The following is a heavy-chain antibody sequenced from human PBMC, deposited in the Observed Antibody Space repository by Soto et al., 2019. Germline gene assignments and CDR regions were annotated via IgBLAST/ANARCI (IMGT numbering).Heavy chain of an antibody. CDR1: GFTFSSYS. CDR2: ISGSSGST. Sequence: PGGSLRLSCAASGFTFSSYSMNWVRQAPGKGLEWVSAISGSSGSTYYADSVKGRFTISRDNSKNTLYLQMNSLRAEDTAVYYCAKDASSFIYSSSWYYSDYWGQGTLVTVSS. J-gene: IGHJ4*02. D-gene: IGHD6-13*01. V-gene: IGHV3-23*01. CDR3: AKDASSFIYSSSWYYSDY.